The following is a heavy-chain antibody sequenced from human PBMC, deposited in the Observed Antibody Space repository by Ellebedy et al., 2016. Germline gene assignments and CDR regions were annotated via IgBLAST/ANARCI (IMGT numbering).Heavy chain of an antibody. V-gene: IGHV3-30*18. J-gene: IGHJ4*02. CDR2: ISYDGTSK. CDR1: GFSFSTYG. CDR3: AKDRAHPYIGSYSDY. Sequence: GGSLRLSXAASGFSFSTYGMHWVRQAPGKGLEWVAVISYDGTSKYYADAVKGRFSISRDNSRNTLYLQMNSLRFEDTAVYYCAKDRAHPYIGSYSDYWGQGTLVTVSS. D-gene: IGHD1-26*01.